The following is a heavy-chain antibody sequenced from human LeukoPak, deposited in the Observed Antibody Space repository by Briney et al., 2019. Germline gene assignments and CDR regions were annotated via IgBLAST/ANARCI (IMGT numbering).Heavy chain of an antibody. V-gene: IGHV3-23*01. J-gene: IGHJ4*02. D-gene: IGHD5-18*01. CDR1: GFTFSSYA. CDR3: AKVLRGYTYGKFGY. Sequence: PGGSLRLSCAASGFTFSSYAMSWVRQAPGKGLEWFSGISGSGGDTYYADSVKGRFTISRDNSKNTLYLQMSSLRAEDTAVYYCAKVLRGYTYGKFGYWGQGTLVTVSS. CDR2: ISGSGGDT.